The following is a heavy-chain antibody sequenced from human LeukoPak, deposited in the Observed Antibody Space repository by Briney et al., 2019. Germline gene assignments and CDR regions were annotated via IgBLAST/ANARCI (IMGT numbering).Heavy chain of an antibody. CDR1: GFTVSSNY. CDR2: LYSDDTT. V-gene: IGHV3-66*01. Sequence: GGSLRLSCAASGFTVSSNYMNWVRQAPGKGLEWVSVLYSDDTTYYAESAKGRFTISRDNAKNTLYLQMNNLRAEDTAVYYCARGGFHDNSGFFNYWGQGTLVAVSS. D-gene: IGHD6-25*01. J-gene: IGHJ4*02. CDR3: ARGGFHDNSGFFNY.